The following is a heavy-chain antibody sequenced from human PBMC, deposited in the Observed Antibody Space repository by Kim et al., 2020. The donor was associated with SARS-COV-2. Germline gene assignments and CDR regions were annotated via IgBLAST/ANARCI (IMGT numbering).Heavy chain of an antibody. D-gene: IGHD3-22*01. Sequence: PSLTSRVTISVDTSKNQFSLKLSSVTAADTAVYYCARLNYYDSSGYYEFDYWGQGTLVTVSS. CDR3: ARLNYYDSSGYYEFDY. V-gene: IGHV4-39*01. J-gene: IGHJ4*02.